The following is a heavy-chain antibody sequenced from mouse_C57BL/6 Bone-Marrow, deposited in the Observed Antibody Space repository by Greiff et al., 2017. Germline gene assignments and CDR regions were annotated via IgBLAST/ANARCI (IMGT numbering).Heavy chain of an antibody. V-gene: IGHV1-5*01. CDR1: GYTFTSYW. J-gene: IGHJ4*01. CDR2: IYPGNSDT. Sequence: EVQLQESGTVLARPGASVKMSCKTSGYTFTSYWMHWVKQRPGQGLEWIGAIYPGNSDTSYNQTFKGKAKLTAVTSASTAYMELSSLTNEDSTVYYCTIIYYDHGDYAMDYWGQGTSVTVSS. CDR3: TIIYYDHGDYAMDY. D-gene: IGHD2-4*01.